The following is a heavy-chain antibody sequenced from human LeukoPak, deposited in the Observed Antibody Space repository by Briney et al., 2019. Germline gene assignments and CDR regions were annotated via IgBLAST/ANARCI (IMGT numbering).Heavy chain of an antibody. CDR3: ARGGAYQLLWSGRNWFDP. J-gene: IGHJ5*02. D-gene: IGHD2-2*01. V-gene: IGHV1-2*02. CDR1: GYTFTGYY. CDR2: INPNSGGT. Sequence: ASVNVSCTASGYTFTGYYMHWVRQAPGQGLEWMGWINPNSGGTNYAQKFQGGVTMTRDTSISTAYMELSRLRSDDTAVYYCARGGAYQLLWSGRNWFDPWGQGTLVTVSS.